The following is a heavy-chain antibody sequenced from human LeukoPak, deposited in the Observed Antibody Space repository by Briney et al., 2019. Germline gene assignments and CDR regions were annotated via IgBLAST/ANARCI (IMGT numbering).Heavy chain of an antibody. CDR2: ISDNEGRT. CDR1: GFTLNYYA. CDR3: ARHDSFIPY. Sequence: PGGSLRLSCAASGFTLNYYAMSWVRQAPGKGLEWVSSISDNEGRTYYTDSVKGRFTISRDNTKNTVYLQMHNLRADDTAVYFCARHDSFIPYWGQGALVTVSS. J-gene: IGHJ4*02. D-gene: IGHD5-18*01. V-gene: IGHV3-23*01.